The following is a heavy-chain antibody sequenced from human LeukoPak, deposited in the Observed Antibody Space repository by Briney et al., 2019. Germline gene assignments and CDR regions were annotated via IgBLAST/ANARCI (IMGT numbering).Heavy chain of an antibody. Sequence: SETLSLTCTVSGGSISSYYWSWIRQPPGKGLEWIGYIYYSGSTYYNPSLKSRVTISVDTSKNQFSLKLSSVTAADTAVYYCVGDFDLWGRGTLVTVSS. J-gene: IGHJ2*01. CDR1: GGSISSYY. CDR3: VGDFDL. CDR2: IYYSGST. V-gene: IGHV4-59*12.